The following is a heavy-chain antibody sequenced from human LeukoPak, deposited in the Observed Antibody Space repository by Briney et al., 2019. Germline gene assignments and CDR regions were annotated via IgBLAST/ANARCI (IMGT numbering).Heavy chain of an antibody. V-gene: IGHV3-74*01. CDR2: INSDGSST. J-gene: IGHJ4*02. CDR3: ARATGSYYSLGY. CDR1: GFTFSSYW. D-gene: IGHD1-26*01. Sequence: GGSLRLSCAASGFTFSSYWMHWVRQAPGKGQVWVSRINSDGSSTSYADSVKGRFTVSRDNAKNTLYLQMNSLRAEDTAVYYCARATGSYYSLGYWGQGTLVTVSS.